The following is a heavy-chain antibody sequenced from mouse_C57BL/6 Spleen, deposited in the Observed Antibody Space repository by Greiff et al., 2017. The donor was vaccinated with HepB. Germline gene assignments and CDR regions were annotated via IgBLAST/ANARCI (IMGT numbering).Heavy chain of an antibody. J-gene: IGHJ4*01. CDR2: INPSSGYT. V-gene: IGHV1-4*01. D-gene: IGHD2-4*01. CDR1: GYTFTSYT. Sequence: QVQLQQSGAELARPGASVKMSCKASGYTFTSYTMHWVKQRPGQGLEWIGYINPSSGYTKYNQKFKDKATLTADKSSSTAYMQLSSLTSEDSAVYYCASSRIYYDYYYYAMDYWGQGTSVTVSS. CDR3: ASSRIYYDYYYYAMDY.